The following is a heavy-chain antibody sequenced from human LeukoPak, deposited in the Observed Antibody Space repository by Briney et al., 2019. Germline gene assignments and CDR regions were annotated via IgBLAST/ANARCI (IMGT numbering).Heavy chain of an antibody. V-gene: IGHV3-30*02. CDR2: IRYDGSNK. J-gene: IGHJ3*02. D-gene: IGHD2-2*02. CDR1: GFTFSSYG. Sequence: PGGSLRLSCAASGFTFSSYGMHWVRQAPGKGLEWVAFIRYDGSNKYYADSVKGRFTISRDNSKNTLYLQMNSLRAEDTAVYYCAKDLYCSSTSCYTRDAFDIWGQGTMVTVSS. CDR3: AKDLYCSSTSCYTRDAFDI.